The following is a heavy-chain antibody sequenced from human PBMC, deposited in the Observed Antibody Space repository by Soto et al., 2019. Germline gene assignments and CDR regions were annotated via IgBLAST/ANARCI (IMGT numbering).Heavy chain of an antibody. CDR1: GFTFSSYS. D-gene: IGHD1-1*01. V-gene: IGHV3-48*02. CDR2: ISSSSSTI. J-gene: IGHJ4*02. CDR3: ASPDGNDELLDKTALSFDY. Sequence: GGSLRLSCAASGFTFSSYSMNWVRQAPGKGLEWVSYISSSSSTIYYADSVKGRFTISRDNAKNSLYLQMNSLRDEDTAVYYCASPDGNDELLDKTALSFDYWGQGTLVTVSS.